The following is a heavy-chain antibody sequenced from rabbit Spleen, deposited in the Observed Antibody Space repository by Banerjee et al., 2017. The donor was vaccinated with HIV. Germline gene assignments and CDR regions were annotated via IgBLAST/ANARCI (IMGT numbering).Heavy chain of an antibody. Sequence: QSLEESGGDLVKPGASLTLTCTASGLDFSSRYWLCWVRQAPGKGLEWIACIDVTASGITYYASWPKGRFTISRTSSTTVTLQMTGLAAADTATYFCARDAAGREDFNLWGPGTLVTVS. CDR3: ARDAAGREDFNL. V-gene: IGHV1S40*01. J-gene: IGHJ4*01. CDR1: GLDFSSRYW. D-gene: IGHD4-2*01. CDR2: IDVTASGIT.